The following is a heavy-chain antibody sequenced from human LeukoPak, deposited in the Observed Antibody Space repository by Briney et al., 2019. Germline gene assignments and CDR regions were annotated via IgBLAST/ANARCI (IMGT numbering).Heavy chain of an antibody. D-gene: IGHD6-19*01. J-gene: IGHJ4*02. CDR2: VFHTGNT. CDR1: GAAISVVNW. V-gene: IGHV4-4*02. Sequence: PSETLSLTCTVSGAAISVVNWCNWVRLSPGKGLEWIGEVFHTGNTHYNPSLKSRLTISVDTSKNQVSLQLNSVTAADTAVYYCATSSGWYRYDSWGQGTLVTVSS. CDR3: ATSSGWYRYDS.